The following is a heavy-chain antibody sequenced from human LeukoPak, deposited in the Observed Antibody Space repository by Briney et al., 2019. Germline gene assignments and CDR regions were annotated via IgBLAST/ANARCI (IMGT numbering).Heavy chain of an antibody. CDR3: ARDRGTWNDDGFDY. D-gene: IGHD1-1*01. Sequence: PSETLSLTCTVSGGSISSYYWSWIRQPAGKGLELIGRIYISGSTNYNPSLKSRVTMSVDTSKNQFSLKLSSVTAADTAVYYCARDRGTWNDDGFDYWGQGTLVTVSS. CDR1: GGSISSYY. J-gene: IGHJ4*02. CDR2: IYISGST. V-gene: IGHV4-4*07.